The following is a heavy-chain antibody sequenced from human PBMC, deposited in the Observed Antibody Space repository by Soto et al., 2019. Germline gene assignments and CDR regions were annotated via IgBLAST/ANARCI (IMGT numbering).Heavy chain of an antibody. J-gene: IGHJ6*02. V-gene: IGHV3-33*01. CDR2: IWYDGSNK. CDR1: GFTFSSYG. D-gene: IGHD3-22*01. CDR3: ARATSYYDSSGYALNYYYYGMDV. Sequence: PGGSLRLSCAASGFTFSSYGMHWVRQAPGKGLEWVAVIWYDGSNKYYADSVKGRFTISRDNSKNTLYLQMNSLRAEDTAVYYCARATSYYDSSGYALNYYYYGMDVWGQGTTVTVSS.